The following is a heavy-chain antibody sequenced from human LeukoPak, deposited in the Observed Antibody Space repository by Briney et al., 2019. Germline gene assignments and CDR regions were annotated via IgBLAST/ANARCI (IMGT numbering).Heavy chain of an antibody. CDR3: ARVSTVAGRPFDY. CDR2: ITSDGSST. V-gene: IGHV3-74*01. D-gene: IGHD6-19*01. J-gene: IGHJ4*02. CDR1: GFTFSSYR. Sequence: GGSLRLSCAASGFTFSSYRMHWVRQTPEKGLVWASRITSDGSSTNYADSVKGRFTISRDNAKSTLYLQMNSLRAEDTAVYYCARVSTVAGRPFDYWGQGTLVTVSS.